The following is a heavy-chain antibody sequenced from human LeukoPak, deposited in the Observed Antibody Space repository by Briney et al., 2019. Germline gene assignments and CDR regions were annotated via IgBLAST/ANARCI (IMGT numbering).Heavy chain of an antibody. D-gene: IGHD3-22*01. CDR1: GFTFSSFG. J-gene: IGHJ3*02. Sequence: GGSLRLSCAASGFTFSSFGMHWVRRAPGKGLEWVAVIGDNGSDKYYADSVKGRFTISRDTSRNMLYLQMNSLRAEDTALFYCARASYYYDSSGGYAFDIWGQGTMVTVSS. CDR2: IGDNGSDK. CDR3: ARASYYYDSSGGYAFDI. V-gene: IGHV3-33*01.